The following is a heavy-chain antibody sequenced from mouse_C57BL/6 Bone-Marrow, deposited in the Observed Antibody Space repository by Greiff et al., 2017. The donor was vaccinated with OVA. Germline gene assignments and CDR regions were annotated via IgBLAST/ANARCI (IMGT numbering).Heavy chain of an antibody. D-gene: IGHD1-1*01. CDR2: INPSSGYT. V-gene: IGHV1-7*01. J-gene: IGHJ1*03. CDR1: GYTFTSYW. CDR3: ARETTDWYVDV. Sequence: VQLVESGAELAKPGASVKLSCKASGYTFTSYWMHWVKQRPGQGLEWIGYINPSSGYTKYNQKFKDKATLTADKSSSTAYMQLSSLTYEDSAVYYCARETTDWYVDVWGTGTTVTVSS.